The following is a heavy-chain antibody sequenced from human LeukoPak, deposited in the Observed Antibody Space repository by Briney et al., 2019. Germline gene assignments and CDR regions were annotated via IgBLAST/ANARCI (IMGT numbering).Heavy chain of an antibody. D-gene: IGHD6-13*01. CDR1: GGSINSGDYY. CDR3: ARHSRYSSSWYYYYMDV. J-gene: IGHJ6*03. Sequence: SQTLSLTCTVSGGSINSGDYYWSWIRQPPGKGLEWIGNIYHSGSTYYNSSLKSRLTMSIDKSKSQFSLRLTSVTAADTAVYYCARHSRYSSSWYYYYMDVWGKGTTVTVSS. V-gene: IGHV4-30-2*01. CDR2: IYHSGST.